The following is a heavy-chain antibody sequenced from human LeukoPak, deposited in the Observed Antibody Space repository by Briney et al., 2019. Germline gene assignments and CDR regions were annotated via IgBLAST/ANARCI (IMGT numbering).Heavy chain of an antibody. CDR3: ARAAAAGTFDY. D-gene: IGHD6-13*01. Sequence: GGSLRLSCAASGFIVSSNYMSWVRQAPGKGLEWVSVIYSGGNTFYADSVKGRFSISRDNSRNTVYLQMNSLRAEDTAVYFCARAAAAGTFDYWGQGTLVTVFS. CDR2: IYSGGNT. V-gene: IGHV3-66*01. CDR1: GFIVSSNY. J-gene: IGHJ4*02.